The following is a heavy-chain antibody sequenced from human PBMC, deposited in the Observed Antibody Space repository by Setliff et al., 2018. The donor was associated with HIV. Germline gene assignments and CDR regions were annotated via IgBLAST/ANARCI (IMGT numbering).Heavy chain of an antibody. CDR3: ARPVYGFYSRGY. J-gene: IGHJ4*02. Sequence: GGSLRLSCAVSGFTFISYGMYWVRQAPGKGLEWVAFIRYDGSYRYYVDSVKGRFTISRDNAENSLYLQMNSLTAEDTAVYYCARPVYGFYSRGYWGQGTLVTVSS. V-gene: IGHV3-30*02. D-gene: IGHD2-21*01. CDR1: GFTFISYG. CDR2: IRYDGSYR.